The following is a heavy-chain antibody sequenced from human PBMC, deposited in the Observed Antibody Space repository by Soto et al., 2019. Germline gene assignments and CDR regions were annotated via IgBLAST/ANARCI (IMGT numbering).Heavy chain of an antibody. CDR3: ARDGRDCSGGSCYSFVGYGMDV. J-gene: IGHJ6*02. D-gene: IGHD2-15*01. V-gene: IGHV3-30-3*01. Sequence: GGSLRLSCAASGFTFSSYAMHWVRQAPGKGLEWVAVISYDGSNKYYADSVKGRFTISRDNSKNTLYLQMNSLRAEDTDVYYCARDGRDCSGGSCYSFVGYGMDVWGQGTTVTVSS. CDR2: ISYDGSNK. CDR1: GFTFSSYA.